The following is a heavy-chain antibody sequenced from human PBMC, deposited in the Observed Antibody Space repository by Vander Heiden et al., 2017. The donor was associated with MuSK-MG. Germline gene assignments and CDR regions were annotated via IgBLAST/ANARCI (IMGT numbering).Heavy chain of an antibody. V-gene: IGHV3-23*01. J-gene: IGHJ4*02. D-gene: IGHD3-10*01. Sequence: EVQLLESGGGLVRPGGSLRLSCAASGFTFSTYAMSWVRQGPGQGLEWVSGISGSGGSAYYTDSVEGRFTISRDNSKNTVFLQMNSLRAEDTAVYYCAKQEGYGAGTNWGQGTLVTVSS. CDR1: GFTFSTYA. CDR3: AKQEGYGAGTN. CDR2: ISGSGGSA.